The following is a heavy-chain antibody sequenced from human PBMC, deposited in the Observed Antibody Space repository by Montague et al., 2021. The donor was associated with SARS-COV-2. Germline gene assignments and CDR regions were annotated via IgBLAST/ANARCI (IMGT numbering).Heavy chain of an antibody. J-gene: IGHJ3*02. Sequence: TLSLTCTVSGGSISSGGYYWSWIRQHPGKGLELFGYIYYSGSTYYXXXLKSRVTISVDTSKNQFSLKLSSVTAADTAVYYCARVQGITMIVVVIGAFDIWGQGTMVTVSS. CDR2: IYYSGST. D-gene: IGHD3-22*01. CDR3: ARVQGITMIVVVIGAFDI. CDR1: GGSISSGGYY. V-gene: IGHV4-31*03.